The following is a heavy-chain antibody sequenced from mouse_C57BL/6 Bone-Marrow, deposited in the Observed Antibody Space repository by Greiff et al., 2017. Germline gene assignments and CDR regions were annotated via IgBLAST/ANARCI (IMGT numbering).Heavy chain of an antibody. D-gene: IGHD2-4*01. CDR3: ARDYDYDRCAD. CDR1: GYTFTNYW. V-gene: IGHV1-63*01. CDR2: IYPGGGYT. Sequence: QVQLKQSGAELVRPGTSVKMSCKASGYTFTNYWIGWAKQRPGHGLEWIGDIYPGGGYTNYNEKFKGKATLTADKSSSTAYMQFSSLTSEDSAIYYYARDYDYDRCADWGQGTLVTVSA. J-gene: IGHJ3*01.